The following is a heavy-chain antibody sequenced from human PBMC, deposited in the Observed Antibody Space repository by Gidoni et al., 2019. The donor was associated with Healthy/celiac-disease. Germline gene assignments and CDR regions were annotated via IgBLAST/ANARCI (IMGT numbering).Heavy chain of an antibody. Sequence: QVQLVQSGAEVKKPGASVKVSCKASGYTFTGYYMHWVRQAPGQGLEWMGWINPNSGGTNYAQKFQGRVTMTRDTSISTAYMELSRLRSDDTAVYYCARDFNIQGFGELLKHWGQGTLVTVSS. V-gene: IGHV1-2*02. D-gene: IGHD3-10*01. CDR1: GYTFTGYY. CDR2: INPNSGGT. CDR3: ARDFNIQGFGELLKH. J-gene: IGHJ4*02.